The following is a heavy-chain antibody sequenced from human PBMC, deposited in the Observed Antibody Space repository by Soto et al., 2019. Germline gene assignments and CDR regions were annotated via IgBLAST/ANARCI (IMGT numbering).Heavy chain of an antibody. V-gene: IGHV3-23*01. CDR2: ISGSGGST. Sequence: EVQVLESGGGLVQPGGSLRLFCAASGFTYSSYAMSWVRQAPGKGLEWVSSISGSGGSTYYADSVKGRFTISRDNSKNTMYLLMNSLTAEETGVYFCAKGHSSGWSTLGPFDYWGQGTLVTVSS. J-gene: IGHJ4*02. CDR1: GFTYSSYA. D-gene: IGHD6-19*01. CDR3: AKGHSSGWSTLGPFDY.